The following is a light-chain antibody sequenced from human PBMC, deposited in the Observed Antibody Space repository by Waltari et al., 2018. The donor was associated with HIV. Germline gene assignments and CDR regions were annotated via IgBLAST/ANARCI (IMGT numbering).Light chain of an antibody. CDR2: ENY. V-gene: IGLV1-51*02. Sequence: QSVLTQPPSVSAAPGQKVTISCSRRSPHIGGYYVSWYQPFPGTAPKHLIYENYERPPGIPDRFSGSKYGTSATLGITGLQTGDEAHYFCGSWDSSLSAVLFGGGTKLTV. J-gene: IGLJ2*01. CDR1: SPHIGGYY. CDR3: GSWDSSLSAVL.